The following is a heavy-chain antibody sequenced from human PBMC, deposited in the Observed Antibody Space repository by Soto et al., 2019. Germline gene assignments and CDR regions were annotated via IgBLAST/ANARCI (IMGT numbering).Heavy chain of an antibody. Sequence: GGSLRLSCAASGFTFNSAWMTWVRQAPGKGLEWVGRIRNNTEGGTTDYAAPVKGRFIISRDDSKDTVYLQMNSLKTEDTAVYFCATYSRMCGGGRCRHWFDPWGLGTLVTVSS. CDR2: IRNNTEGGTT. V-gene: IGHV3-15*01. CDR1: GFTFNSAW. D-gene: IGHD2-15*01. J-gene: IGHJ5*02. CDR3: ATYSRMCGGGRCRHWFDP.